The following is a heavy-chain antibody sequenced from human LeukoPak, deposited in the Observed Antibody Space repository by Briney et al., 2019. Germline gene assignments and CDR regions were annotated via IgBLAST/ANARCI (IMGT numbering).Heavy chain of an antibody. J-gene: IGHJ4*02. Sequence: SETLPLTCTVSGGSITSHYWSWIRQPPGKGLEWIGYIYYSGSTNYNPSLKSRVTISVDTSKNQFSLKLSSVTAADTGVYYCARVSTGGFKSASFDYWGQGTLVTVSS. D-gene: IGHD2-8*02. CDR1: GGSITSHY. CDR3: ARVSTGGFKSASFDY. V-gene: IGHV4-59*11. CDR2: IYYSGST.